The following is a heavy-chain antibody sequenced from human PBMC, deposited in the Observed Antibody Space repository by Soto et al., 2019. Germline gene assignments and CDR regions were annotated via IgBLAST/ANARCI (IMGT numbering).Heavy chain of an antibody. CDR3: ARCIAAAGPIDY. CDR2: IYYTGST. D-gene: IGHD6-13*01. V-gene: IGHV4-61*08. CDR1: GGSISRGEYY. J-gene: IGHJ4*02. Sequence: SETMSLTCTVSGGSISRGEYYWRWIRQPPGKGLEWIGFIYYTGSTSYNPSLKSRVTISMDTSKNQFSLKLTSVTAADTAVYYCARCIAAAGPIDYWGQGTLVTVSS.